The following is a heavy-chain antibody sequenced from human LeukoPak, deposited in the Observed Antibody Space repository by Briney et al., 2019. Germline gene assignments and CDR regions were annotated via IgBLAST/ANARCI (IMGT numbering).Heavy chain of an antibody. D-gene: IGHD3-16*02. CDR3: TTLMITFGGVIVYEYFQH. J-gene: IGHJ1*01. CDR1: GFTFSSAW. V-gene: IGHV3-15*01. Sequence: PGGSLRLSCAASGFTFSSAWMSWVRQAPGKGLEWVGRIKSKTDGGTTDYAAPVKGRFTISRDDSKNTLYLQMNSLKTEDTAVYYCTTLMITFGGVIVYEYFQHWGQGTLVTVSS. CDR2: IKSKTDGGTT.